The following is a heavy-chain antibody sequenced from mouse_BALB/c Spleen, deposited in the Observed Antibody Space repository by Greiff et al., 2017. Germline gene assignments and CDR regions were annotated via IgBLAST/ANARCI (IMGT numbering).Heavy chain of an antibody. J-gene: IGHJ2*01. D-gene: IGHD1-2*01. CDR2: ISSGGSYT. Sequence: EVQLVESGGDLVKPGGSLKLSCAASGFTFSSYGMSWVRQTPDKRLEWVATISSGGSYTYYPDSVKGRFTISRDNAKNTLYLQMSSLKSEDTAMYYCARQITTALFDYWGQGTTLTVSS. V-gene: IGHV5-6*01. CDR1: GFTFSSYG. CDR3: ARQITTALFDY.